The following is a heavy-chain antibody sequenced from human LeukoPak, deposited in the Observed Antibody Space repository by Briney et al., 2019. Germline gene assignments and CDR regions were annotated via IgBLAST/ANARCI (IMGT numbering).Heavy chain of an antibody. CDR2: ISYDGSSK. V-gene: IGHV3-30*03. Sequence: GGSLRLSCAASGFTFSSYGTHWVRQAPGKGLEWVAVISYDGSSKYYIDSVKGRFTISRDNSKNTLYLQMNSLRAEDTAVYCCARGENSKTYPVSGYWGQGTLVTVSS. CDR3: ARGENSKTYPVSGY. CDR1: GFTFSSYG. J-gene: IGHJ4*02. D-gene: IGHD2/OR15-2a*01.